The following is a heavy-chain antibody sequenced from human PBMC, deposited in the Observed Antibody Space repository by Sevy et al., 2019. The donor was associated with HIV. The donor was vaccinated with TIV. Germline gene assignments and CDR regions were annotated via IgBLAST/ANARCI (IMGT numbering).Heavy chain of an antibody. CDR3: ARDDEPDYYYFDMDV. J-gene: IGHJ6*02. CDR2: PSYDGSNK. V-gene: IGHV3-30-3*01. Sequence: GGSLRLSCAASGFTFSSYAMHWVRRAPGKGLEWVAVPSYDGSNKDYADSVKGRFTISRDNSKNTLYLQMDGLRAEDTALYYCARDDEPDYYYFDMDVWGQGTTVTVSS. CDR1: GFTFSSYA.